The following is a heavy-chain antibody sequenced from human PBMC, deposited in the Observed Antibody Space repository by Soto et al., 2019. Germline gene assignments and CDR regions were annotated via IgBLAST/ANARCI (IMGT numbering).Heavy chain of an antibody. D-gene: IGHD6-6*01. CDR3: AKDRIWSSPGGYSSSSRVYYYYGMDV. CDR2: IIPNCDEA. V-gene: IGHV1-69*05. J-gene: IGHJ6*02. Sequence: SVKVSCKASGGTFSSYAISWVRQAPGQGLEWMGGIIPNCDEADLAQKFQDRVTLTRDTSINTVYMELSSLRSDDTAVYYCAKDRIWSSPGGYSSSSRVYYYYGMDVWGQGTTVTVSS. CDR1: GGTFSSYA.